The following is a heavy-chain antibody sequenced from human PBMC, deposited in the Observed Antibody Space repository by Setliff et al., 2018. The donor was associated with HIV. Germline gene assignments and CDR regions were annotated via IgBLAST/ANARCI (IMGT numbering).Heavy chain of an antibody. J-gene: IGHJ5*02. CDR2: ISDSGTT. V-gene: IGHV4-34*11. CDR3: ARGGASSKYLDP. Sequence: SETLSLTCAVYGGSFSGYYWSWIRQPPGKGLEWIAWISDSGTTNYNPSLKSRVTLSVDTSKNRFSLSLTSVTGADTAVYYCARGGASSKYLDPWGQGTLVTVSS. CDR1: GGSFSGYY. D-gene: IGHD2-15*01.